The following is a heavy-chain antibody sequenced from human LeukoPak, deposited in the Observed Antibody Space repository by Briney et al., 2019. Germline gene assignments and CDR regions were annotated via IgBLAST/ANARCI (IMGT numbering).Heavy chain of an antibody. Sequence: PSETLSLTCTVSGASIHSGINFWTWIRQHPGKGLEWIAYISYSGSIWYNPSLKSRASISEDTSDNQFTLKMTSVTAADTAVYYCARVIVVPPGVREVGWFDTWGQGTLVTVSS. J-gene: IGHJ5*02. CDR3: ARVIVVPPGVREVGWFDT. D-gene: IGHD3-16*02. V-gene: IGHV4-31*03. CDR1: GASIHSGINF. CDR2: ISYSGSI.